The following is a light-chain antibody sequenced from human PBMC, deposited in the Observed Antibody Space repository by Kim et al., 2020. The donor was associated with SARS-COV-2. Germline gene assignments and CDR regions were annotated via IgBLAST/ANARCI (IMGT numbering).Light chain of an antibody. V-gene: IGLV4-69*01. CDR3: QTWDTGIRV. CDR2: VDSDGSH. J-gene: IGLJ3*02. CDR1: SGHSNYA. Sequence: SVKLTCTLSSGHSNYAIAWHQQQPEKGPRYLMKVDSDGSHNKGDGIPDRFSGSSSGAERYLTISSLQSEDEADYYCQTWDTGIRVFGGGTKVTVL.